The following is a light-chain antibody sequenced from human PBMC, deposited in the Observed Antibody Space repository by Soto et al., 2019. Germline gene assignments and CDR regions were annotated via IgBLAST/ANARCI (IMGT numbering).Light chain of an antibody. J-gene: IGKJ2*01. CDR3: QQYKSYWYT. V-gene: IGKV1-5*03. CDR1: QSISNW. Sequence: DIQMTQSPSTLSASVGDRVTITCRASQSISNWLAWYQQRPGKAPKLLIYKASSLESGVPSRFSGSGSGTEFTLTISSLQPDYFATYYCQQYKSYWYTFGQGTRLEIK. CDR2: KAS.